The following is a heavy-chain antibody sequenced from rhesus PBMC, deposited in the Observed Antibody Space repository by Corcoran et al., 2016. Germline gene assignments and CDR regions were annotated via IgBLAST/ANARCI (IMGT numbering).Heavy chain of an antibody. CDR2: IDGSGGGT. Sequence: QVQLQESGPGLVQPSETLSLTCAVSGGSISDDSSWSWIRQPPGKGREWIGYIDGSGGGTNDNPSLKKRVTISIDTSKNQFALKLSAVTAADTAVYYCVREWWGDDYGYWGQGVLVTVSS. J-gene: IGHJ4*01. CDR1: GGSISDDSS. V-gene: IGHV4-106*01. D-gene: IGHD3-34*01. CDR3: VREWWGDDYGY.